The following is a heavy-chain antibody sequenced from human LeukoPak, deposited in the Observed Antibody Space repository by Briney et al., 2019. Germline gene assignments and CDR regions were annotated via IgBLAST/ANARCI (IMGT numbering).Heavy chain of an antibody. J-gene: IGHJ4*02. CDR2: IRSKANNYAT. CDR1: GFTFSGSA. Sequence: PGGSLRLSCAASGFTFSGSAMHWVRQASGKGLEWVGRIRSKANNYATAYAASVKGRFTISRDDSKNTAYLQMNSLKTEDTAVYYCTTESWIQLWAFDYWGQGTLVTVSS. D-gene: IGHD5-18*01. V-gene: IGHV3-73*01. CDR3: TTESWIQLWAFDY.